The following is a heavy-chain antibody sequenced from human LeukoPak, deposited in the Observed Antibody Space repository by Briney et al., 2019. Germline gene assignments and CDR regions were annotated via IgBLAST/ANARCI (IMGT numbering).Heavy chain of an antibody. CDR2: IYNNAVI. Sequence: SETLSLTCTVSGGSLSSYYWSWIRQPPGKGLEWIGYIYNNAVINYNPSLKSRVTISVDTSKNQFSLKLSSVTAADTAVYYCARVRVRGVMTRFDPWGQGTLVTVSS. V-gene: IGHV4-59*08. J-gene: IGHJ5*02. D-gene: IGHD3-10*01. CDR1: GGSLSSYY. CDR3: ARVRVRGVMTRFDP.